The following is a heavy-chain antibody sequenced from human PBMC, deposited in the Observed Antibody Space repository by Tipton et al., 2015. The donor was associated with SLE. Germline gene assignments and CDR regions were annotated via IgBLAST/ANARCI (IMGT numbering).Heavy chain of an antibody. CDR3: ARLGERGVRSPFDY. CDR2: IFYSGAT. Sequence: GLVKPSETLSLTCNVSGGSINTGSDYWAWVRQPPGTGLEWIGSIFYSGATYYNPSLKSRVTMSIDTSKNQFSLKLASVTAADTALYFCARLGERGVRSPFDYWGQGALVTVSS. CDR1: GGSINTGSDY. V-gene: IGHV4-39*07. D-gene: IGHD3-10*01. J-gene: IGHJ4*02.